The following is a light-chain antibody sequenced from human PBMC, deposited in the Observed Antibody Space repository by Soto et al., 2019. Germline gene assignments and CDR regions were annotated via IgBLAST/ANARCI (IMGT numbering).Light chain of an antibody. CDR1: QSLTNNY. CDR3: QQYEAVVT. V-gene: IGKV3-20*01. CDR2: AAS. Sequence: EIVLTQSPGTLSVSPGERATLSCRASQSLTNNYFAWYQQQPGRALRLLIDAASTRATGIPDRFSGSGSGTDFTLTIRRLEPEDVAVYYCQQYEAVVTFGQGTKVDIK. J-gene: IGKJ1*01.